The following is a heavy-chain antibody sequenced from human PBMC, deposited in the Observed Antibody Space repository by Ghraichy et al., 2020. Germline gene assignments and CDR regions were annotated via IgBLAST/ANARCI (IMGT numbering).Heavy chain of an antibody. CDR2: IYSGGST. CDR3: AGFADSYYFDY. CDR1: GFTISSNY. J-gene: IGHJ4*02. Sequence: GESLNISCAASGFTISSNYMSWVRQAPGKGLEWVSVIYSGGSTFYADSVKGRFTISRDNSKNTLFLHMNSLRAEDTAVYFCAGFADSYYFDYWGQGTLVTVS. D-gene: IGHD2-21*01. V-gene: IGHV3-53*01.